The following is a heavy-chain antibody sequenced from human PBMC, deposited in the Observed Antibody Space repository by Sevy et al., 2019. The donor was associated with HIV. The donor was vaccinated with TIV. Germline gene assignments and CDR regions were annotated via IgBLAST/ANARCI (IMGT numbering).Heavy chain of an antibody. CDR3: VREGVGGYSYSLDC. J-gene: IGHJ4*02. Sequence: GGSLRLSCAASGFTFSSYWMSWVRQAPGKGLEWVANMKEDGSERNYVDSVKGRFTISRDNAKNSLYLQMNSLRAEDTAVYYCVREGVGGYSYSLDCWGQGTLVTVSS. CDR2: MKEDGSER. V-gene: IGHV3-7*01. CDR1: GFTFSSYW. D-gene: IGHD5-18*01.